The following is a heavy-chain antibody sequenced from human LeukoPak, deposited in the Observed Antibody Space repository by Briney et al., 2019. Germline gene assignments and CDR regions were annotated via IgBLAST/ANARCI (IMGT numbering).Heavy chain of an antibody. J-gene: IGHJ4*02. CDR3: ARGGPVIVGANFDY. CDR2: ISSNGGST. V-gene: IGHV3-64*01. CDR1: GFTFSSYA. Sequence: PGGSLRLSCAASGFTFSSYAMHWVRQAPGKGLEYVSAISSNGGSTYYANSVKGRFTISRDNSKNTLYLQMGSLRAEDMAVYYCARGGPVIVGANFDYWGQGTLVTVSS. D-gene: IGHD1-26*01.